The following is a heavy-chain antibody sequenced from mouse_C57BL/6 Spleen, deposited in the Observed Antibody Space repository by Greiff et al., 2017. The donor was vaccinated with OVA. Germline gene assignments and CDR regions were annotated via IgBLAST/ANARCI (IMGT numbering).Heavy chain of an antibody. CDR1: GYTFTSYW. V-gene: IGHV1-72*01. CDR2: IDPNSGGT. J-gene: IGHJ2*01. CDR3: AREVNYVAYYFDY. D-gene: IGHD2-1*01. Sequence: QVQLQQSGAELVKPGASVKLSCKASGYTFTSYWMHWVKQRPGRGLEWLGRIDPNSGGTKYNEKFKSKATLTVDKPSSTAYMQLSSLTSEDSAVYYCAREVNYVAYYFDYWGQGTTLTVSS.